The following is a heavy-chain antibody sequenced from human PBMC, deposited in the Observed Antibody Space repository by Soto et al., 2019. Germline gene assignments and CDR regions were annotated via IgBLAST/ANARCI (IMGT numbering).Heavy chain of an antibody. CDR2: IYYSGST. V-gene: IGHV4-59*01. Sequence: SETLSLTCTVSGCSISSYYWSWIRQPPGKGLEWIGYIYYSGSTNYNPSLKSRVTISVDTSKNQFSLKLSSVTAADTAVYYCARDGVAADFDYWGQGTLVTVSS. J-gene: IGHJ4*02. CDR3: ARDGVAADFDY. D-gene: IGHD3-3*01. CDR1: GCSISSYY.